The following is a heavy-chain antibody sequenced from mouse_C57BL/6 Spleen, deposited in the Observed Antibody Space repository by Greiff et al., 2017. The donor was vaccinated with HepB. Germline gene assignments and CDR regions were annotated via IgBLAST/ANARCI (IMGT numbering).Heavy chain of an antibody. CDR3: AREGSNYEGGAMDY. CDR1: GYTFTSYD. J-gene: IGHJ4*01. D-gene: IGHD2-5*01. V-gene: IGHV1-85*01. Sequence: QVQLKESGPELVKPGASVKLSCKASGYTFTSYDINWVKQRPGQGLEWIGWIYPRDGSTKYNEKFKGKATLTVDTSSSTAYMELHSLTSEDSAVYFCAREGSNYEGGAMDYWGQGTSVTVSS. CDR2: IYPRDGST.